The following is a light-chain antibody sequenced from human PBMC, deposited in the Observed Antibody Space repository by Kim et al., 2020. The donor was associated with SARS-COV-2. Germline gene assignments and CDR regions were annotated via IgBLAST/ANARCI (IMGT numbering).Light chain of an antibody. CDR2: AAP. CDR1: QSISRY. Sequence: ASVGDRVTVTCRASQSISRYLNWYQQKLGEAPKLLIFAAPNLQTGVPSRFSGSGSGTDFILTIRSLQLEDFATYFCQQSYSTPWTFGQGTKVDIK. CDR3: QQSYSTPWT. J-gene: IGKJ1*01. V-gene: IGKV1-39*01.